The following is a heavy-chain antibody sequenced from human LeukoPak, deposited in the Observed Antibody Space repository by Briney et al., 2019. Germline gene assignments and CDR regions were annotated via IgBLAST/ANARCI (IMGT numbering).Heavy chain of an antibody. CDR1: GFTFSDYW. Sequence: GGSLRLSCAASGFTFSDYWMSWVRQAPGKGLEWVANIKEDGSEKYYVDSVKGRFTISRDNSKTTLYLQMNSLRADDTAMYYCARDADTTNHFSWLDYWGQGTLVTVSS. J-gene: IGHJ4*02. V-gene: IGHV3-7*01. CDR3: ARDADTTNHFSWLDY. D-gene: IGHD2-8*01. CDR2: IKEDGSEK.